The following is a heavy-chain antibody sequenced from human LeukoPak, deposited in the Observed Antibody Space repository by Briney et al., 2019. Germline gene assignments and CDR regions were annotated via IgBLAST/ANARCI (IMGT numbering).Heavy chain of an antibody. CDR2: ISSNGGST. Sequence: GGSLRLSCAASGFIFSGYDMYWVRQAPGKGLECLSRISSNGGSTYYASSVKGRFTISRDNSKNTLYLQMGSLRTEDMAMYYCAREWSNWGHSSGMDVWGQGTTVTVSS. CDR3: AREWSNWGHSSGMDV. V-gene: IGHV3-64*01. J-gene: IGHJ6*02. CDR1: GFIFSGYD. D-gene: IGHD7-27*01.